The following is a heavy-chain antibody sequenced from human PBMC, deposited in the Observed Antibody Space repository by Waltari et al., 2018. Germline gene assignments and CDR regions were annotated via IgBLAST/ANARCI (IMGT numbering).Heavy chain of an antibody. J-gene: IGHJ6*03. V-gene: IGHV4-59*01. CDR1: GGSISSYY. D-gene: IGHD3-3*01. CDR2: IYYSGST. Sequence: VQLQESGPGLVKPSETLSLTCTVSGGSISSYYWSWIRQPPGKGLEWIGYIYYSGSTNYNPSLKSRVTISVDTSKNQFSLKLSSVTAADTAVYYCARDRRFWSGYYDDYYYYYMDVWGKGTTVTISS. CDR3: ARDRRFWSGYYDDYYYYYMDV.